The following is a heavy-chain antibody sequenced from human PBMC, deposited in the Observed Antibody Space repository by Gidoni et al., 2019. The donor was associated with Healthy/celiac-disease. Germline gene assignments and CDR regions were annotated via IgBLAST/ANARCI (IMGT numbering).Heavy chain of an antibody. J-gene: IGHJ6*02. Sequence: QVQLQEAGPGPVKSSQTLSLTCTVSGGSISSGDYYGSWIRQPPGKGLEWIGYIYYSGSTYYNPSLKSRVTISVDTSKNQFSLKLSSVTAADTAVYYCDREEAWFRETTYYYYGMDVWGQGTTVTVSS. CDR3: DREEAWFRETTYYYYGMDV. CDR1: GGSISSGDYY. D-gene: IGHD3-10*01. V-gene: IGHV4-30-4*01. CDR2: IYYSGST.